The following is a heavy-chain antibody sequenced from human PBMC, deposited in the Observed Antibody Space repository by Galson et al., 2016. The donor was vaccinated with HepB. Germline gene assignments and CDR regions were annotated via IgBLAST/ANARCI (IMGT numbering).Heavy chain of an antibody. CDR3: ARPLPPGSPDRFCY. Sequence: QSGAEEKKPGESLKISCKGSGYNFSSYWIGWVRQMPGKGLEWMGIIYPDDSDTIYSPSFQGHVTFSADKSISTAYLQWSSLEAPGTPLYYCARPLPPGSPDRFCYWGQGTLVTVSS. V-gene: IGHV5-51*01. CDR1: GYNFSSYW. J-gene: IGHJ4*02. CDR2: IYPDDSDT. D-gene: IGHD3-3*01.